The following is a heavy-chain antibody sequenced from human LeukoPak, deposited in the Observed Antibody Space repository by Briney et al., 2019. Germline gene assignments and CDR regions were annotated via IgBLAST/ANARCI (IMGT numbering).Heavy chain of an antibody. CDR3: ARQGFSSSWYLPNAWDWFDP. CDR1: GGSISSYY. CDR2: IYYSGST. D-gene: IGHD6-13*01. V-gene: IGHV4-59*08. J-gene: IGHJ5*02. Sequence: SETLSLTCTVSGGSISSYYWSWIRQPPGKGLEWIGYIYYSGSTNCNPSLKSRVTISVDTSKNQFSLKLSSVTAADTAVYYCARQGFSSSWYLPNAWDWFDPWGQGTLVTVSS.